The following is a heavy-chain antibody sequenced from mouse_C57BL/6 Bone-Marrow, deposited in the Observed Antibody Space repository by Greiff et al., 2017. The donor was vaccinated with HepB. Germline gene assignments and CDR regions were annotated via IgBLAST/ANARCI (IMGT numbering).Heavy chain of an antibody. Sequence: VQLQESGAELVRPGTSVKMSCKASGYTFTNYWIGWAKQRPGHGLEWIGDIYPGGGYTNYNEKFKGKATLTADKSSSTAYMQFSSLTSEDSAIYYCARRGLTGTFFDYWGQGTTLTVSS. J-gene: IGHJ2*01. CDR1: GYTFTNYW. D-gene: IGHD4-1*01. CDR2: IYPGGGYT. CDR3: ARRGLTGTFFDY. V-gene: IGHV1-63*01.